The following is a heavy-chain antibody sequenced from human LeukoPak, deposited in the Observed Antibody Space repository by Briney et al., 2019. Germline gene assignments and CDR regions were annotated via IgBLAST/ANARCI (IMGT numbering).Heavy chain of an antibody. D-gene: IGHD3-10*01. J-gene: IGHJ5*02. CDR1: GGSISSYY. CDR2: IYYSGST. V-gene: IGHV4-59*01. CDR3: ARYHYYYGSGSYPYGP. Sequence: PSETLSLTCTVSGGSISSYYWSWIRQPPGKGLEWIGYIYYSGSTNYNPSLKSRVTISVDTSKNQFSLKLSSVTAADTAVYYCARYHYYYGSGSYPYGPWGQGTLVTVSS.